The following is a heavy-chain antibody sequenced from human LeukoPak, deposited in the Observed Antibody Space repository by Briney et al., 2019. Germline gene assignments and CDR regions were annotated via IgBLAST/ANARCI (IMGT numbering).Heavy chain of an antibody. CDR2: IGRSGITT. D-gene: IGHD4-17*01. CDR1: GFTYTNHA. Sequence: GGSLRLSCAASGFTYTNHALSWVRRAPGKGLEWVAGIGRSGITTYYAESVRGRFTISRDNSKSTMFLQMDRVRGDDSGVYYCAKGDDFGDYHDAFDVWGQGIMLTDSS. CDR3: AKGDDFGDYHDAFDV. V-gene: IGHV3-23*01. J-gene: IGHJ3*01.